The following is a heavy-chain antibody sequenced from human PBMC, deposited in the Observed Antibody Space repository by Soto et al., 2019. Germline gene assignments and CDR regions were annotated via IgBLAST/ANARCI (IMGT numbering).Heavy chain of an antibody. CDR1: GYTFTGYY. CDR2: INPNSGGT. J-gene: IGHJ4*02. V-gene: IGHV1-2*04. D-gene: IGHD3-22*01. CDR3: ARSSISSSGYRSPFDY. Sequence: GASVKVSCKASGYTFTGYYMHWVRQSPGQGLEWMGWINPNSGGTNYAQKFQGWVTMTRDTSISTAYMELSRLRSDDTAVYYCARSSISSSGYRSPFDYWGQGTLVTVS.